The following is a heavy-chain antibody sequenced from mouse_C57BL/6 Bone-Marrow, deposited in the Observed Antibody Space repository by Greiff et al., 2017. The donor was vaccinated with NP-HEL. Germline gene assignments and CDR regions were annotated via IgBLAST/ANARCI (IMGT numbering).Heavy chain of an antibody. J-gene: IGHJ2*01. Sequence: DVHLVESGGGLVKPGGSLKLSCAASGFTFSDYGMHWVRQAPEKGLEWVAYISSGSSTIYYADTVKGRFTISRDNAKNTLFLQMTSLRSEDTAMYYCARGLRHYFDYWGQGTTLTVSS. CDR3: ARGLRHYFDY. CDR2: ISSGSSTI. V-gene: IGHV5-17*01. D-gene: IGHD1-2*01. CDR1: GFTFSDYG.